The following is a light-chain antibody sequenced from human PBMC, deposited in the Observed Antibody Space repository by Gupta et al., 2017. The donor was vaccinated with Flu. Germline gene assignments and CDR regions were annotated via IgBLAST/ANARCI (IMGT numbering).Light chain of an antibody. CDR2: GNN. J-gene: IGLJ3*02. CDR1: SSNIGAGYD. Sequence: VTISCTGSSSNIGAGYDVHWYQQLPGTAPKLLIYGNNNRPSGVPDRFSGFKSGTSVFLAITGLQAEDEADYYCQSYDSSLREVFGGGTKLTVL. V-gene: IGLV1-40*01. CDR3: QSYDSSLREV.